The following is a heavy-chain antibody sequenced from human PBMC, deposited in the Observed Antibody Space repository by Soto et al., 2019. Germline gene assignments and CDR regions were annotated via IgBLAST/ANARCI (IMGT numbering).Heavy chain of an antibody. CDR3: RAYSYGQGLDY. Sequence: EVQLLESGGGLVQPGGSLRLSCAASGFTFRAYDMNWVRQAPGKGLEWVSVINGGGGSIYYADSMKGRFTISRDDSKNTVYLQMNSLRAEDTALYYCRAYSYGQGLDYWGQGTLVTVSS. D-gene: IGHD2-15*01. CDR2: INGGGGSI. J-gene: IGHJ4*02. CDR1: GFTFRAYD. V-gene: IGHV3-23*01.